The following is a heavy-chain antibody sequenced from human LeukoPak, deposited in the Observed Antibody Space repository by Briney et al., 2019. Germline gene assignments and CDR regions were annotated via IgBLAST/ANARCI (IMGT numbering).Heavy chain of an antibody. V-gene: IGHV4-59*01. Sequence: SETLSLTCAVYGGSFSGYYWSWIRQPPGKGLEWIGYIYYSGSTNYNPSLKSRVTISVDTSKNQFSLKLSSVTAADTAVYYCARRARVYYFDYWGQGTLVTVPS. CDR1: GGSFSGYY. J-gene: IGHJ4*02. CDR3: ARRARVYYFDY. CDR2: IYYSGST.